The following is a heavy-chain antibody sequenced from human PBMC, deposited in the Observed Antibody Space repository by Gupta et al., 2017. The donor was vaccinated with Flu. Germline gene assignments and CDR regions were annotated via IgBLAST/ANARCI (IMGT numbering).Heavy chain of an antibody. CDR3: ARGGVGAPLIPYY. Sequence: EVQLVESGGGLVQPGGSLRRSCAASGFTFSSYWTSWVRRAPGKGLEWVANIKQDGSEKYYVDSVKGRFTISRDNAKNSLYLQMNSLRAEDTAVYYCARGGVGAPLIPYYWGQGTLVTVSS. D-gene: IGHD1-26*01. J-gene: IGHJ4*02. CDR1: GFTFSSYW. CDR2: IKQDGSEK. V-gene: IGHV3-7*04.